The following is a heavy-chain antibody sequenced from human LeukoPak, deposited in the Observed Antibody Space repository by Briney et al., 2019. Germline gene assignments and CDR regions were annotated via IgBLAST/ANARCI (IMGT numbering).Heavy chain of an antibody. D-gene: IGHD6-13*01. J-gene: IGHJ2*01. CDR2: ISDNIYWI. V-gene: IGHV3-21*04. CDR3: AKDIAAAGTGWYFDL. CDR1: GFTFSTYS. Sequence: PGGSLRLSCAASGFTFSTYSMNWVRQAPGKGLERVSSISDNIYWIYYADSLQSRFIISRGNAKNSLYLQMNSLRAEDTALYYCAKDIAAAGTGWYFDLWGRGTLVTVSS.